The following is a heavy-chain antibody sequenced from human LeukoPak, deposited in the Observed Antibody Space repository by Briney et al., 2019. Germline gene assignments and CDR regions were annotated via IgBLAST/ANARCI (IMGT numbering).Heavy chain of an antibody. V-gene: IGHV3-66*01. Sequence: PGGSLRLSCAASGFTVSSSYMSWVRQAPGKGLEWVSIIFSGDSTYYADSVKGRFTISRDNSKNTVYLQMNSLRAEDTAVYYCARVGAVAAADCWGQGTLVTVSS. J-gene: IGHJ4*02. CDR3: ARVGAVAAADC. CDR1: GFTVSSSY. D-gene: IGHD6-19*01. CDR2: IFSGDST.